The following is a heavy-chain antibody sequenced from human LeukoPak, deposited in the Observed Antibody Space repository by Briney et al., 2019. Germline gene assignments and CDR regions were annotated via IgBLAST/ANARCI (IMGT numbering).Heavy chain of an antibody. D-gene: IGHD6-6*01. Sequence: ASVKVSYKASGYTFTGYYMHWVRQAPGQGLEWMGWINPNSGGTNYAQKFQGRVTMTRDTSISTAYMELSRLRSDDTAVYYCASMEYSSKEWDVWGKGTTVTVSS. CDR3: ASMEYSSKEWDV. CDR1: GYTFTGYY. CDR2: INPNSGGT. V-gene: IGHV1-2*02. J-gene: IGHJ6*04.